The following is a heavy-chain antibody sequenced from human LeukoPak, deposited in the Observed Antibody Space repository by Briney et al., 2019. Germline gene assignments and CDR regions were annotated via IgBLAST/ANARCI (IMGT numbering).Heavy chain of an antibody. CDR3: ATDGAGFDT. CDR1: GFTFNDYY. J-gene: IGHJ5*02. V-gene: IGHV3-11*01. CDR2: INIGGTNT. Sequence: GGSLRLSCAASGFTFNDYYMSWIRQAPGEGLEWLSYINIGGTNTHYADSVKGRFAISRDNAKKSLYLEMNNLRAEDTAVYYCATDGAGFDTWGQGVLVTVSS.